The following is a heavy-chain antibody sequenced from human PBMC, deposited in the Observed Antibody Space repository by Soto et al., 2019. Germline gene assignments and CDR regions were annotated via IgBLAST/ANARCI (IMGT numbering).Heavy chain of an antibody. CDR2: FDPEDGET. D-gene: IGHD1-26*01. CDR3: ATEYGGSYWKDV. CDR1: GYTLTELS. V-gene: IGHV1-24*01. Sequence: ASVKVSCKVSGYTLTELSMHWVRQAPGKGLEWMGGFDPEDGETIYAQKFQGRVTMTEDTSTDTAYMELSSLRFEDTAVYYCATEYGGSYWKDVWGQGTTVTVSS. J-gene: IGHJ6*02.